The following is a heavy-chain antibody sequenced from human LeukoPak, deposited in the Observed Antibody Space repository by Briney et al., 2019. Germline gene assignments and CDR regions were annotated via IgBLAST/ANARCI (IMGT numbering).Heavy chain of an antibody. D-gene: IGHD3-22*01. CDR3: ARGGIYYYDSSGYCDY. Sequence: ASVKVSCNASGYTFTGYYMHWVRQAPGQGLEWMGWINPNSGGTNYAQKFQGRVTMTRDTSISTAYMELSRLRSDDTAVYYCARGGIYYYDSSGYCDYWGQGTLVTVSS. V-gene: IGHV1-2*02. CDR1: GYTFTGYY. J-gene: IGHJ4*02. CDR2: INPNSGGT.